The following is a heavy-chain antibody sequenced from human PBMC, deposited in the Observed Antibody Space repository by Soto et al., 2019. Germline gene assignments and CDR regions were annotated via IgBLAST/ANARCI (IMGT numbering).Heavy chain of an antibody. CDR1: GGSISSGAYY. V-gene: IGHV4-31*03. CDR2: IYYSGST. CDR3: ARGVREWFDP. J-gene: IGHJ5*02. D-gene: IGHD3-16*01. Sequence: PSETLSLTCSVSGGSISSGAYYWSCIRQHPGKGLEWIGYIYYSGSTYYNPSLRSRVTISVDTSKNQFSLRLSSLTAADTAVYYCARGVREWFDPWGQGTLVTVSS.